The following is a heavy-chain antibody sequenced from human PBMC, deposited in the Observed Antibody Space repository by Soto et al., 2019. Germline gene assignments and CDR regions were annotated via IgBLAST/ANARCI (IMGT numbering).Heavy chain of an antibody. V-gene: IGHV4-30-4*01. D-gene: IGHD3-22*01. Sequence: PSETLSLTCTVSGGSISSGDYYWSWIRQPPGKGLEWIGYIYYSVSTYYNPSLKSRVTISVDTSKNQFSLKLSSVTAADTAVYYCARGSYYYDSSGYYHYWGQGNLVTVSS. CDR2: IYYSVST. J-gene: IGHJ4*02. CDR3: ARGSYYYDSSGYYHY. CDR1: GGSISSGDYY.